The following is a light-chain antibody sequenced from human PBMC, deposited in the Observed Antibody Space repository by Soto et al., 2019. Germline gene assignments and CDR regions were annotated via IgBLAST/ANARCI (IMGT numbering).Light chain of an antibody. CDR2: KAS. CDR1: QSISSW. J-gene: IGKJ3*01. CDR3: QQYNTYPGT. Sequence: DIQMTQSPSTLSASVGDRVTITCRASQSISSWLVWYQQKPGKAPKLLIYKASSLASGVPSRLSGSGSGTEFTLTISSLQPDDFANYYCQQYNTYPGTFGPGTKVDIK. V-gene: IGKV1-5*03.